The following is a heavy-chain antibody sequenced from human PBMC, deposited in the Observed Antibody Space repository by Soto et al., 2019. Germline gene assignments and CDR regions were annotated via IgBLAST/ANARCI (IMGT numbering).Heavy chain of an antibody. Sequence: QLVQSAVEVKRPGASVKVSCEASGYTFIDYGITWVRQAPGQGLEWMGWISTSIGHTNYARKFQGRVTMTTDTSTSTAYMELRRLRSDDTAVYYCARGSYCSGGTCTTWFDPWGQGTLVTVSS. D-gene: IGHD2-15*01. V-gene: IGHV1-18*01. CDR3: ARGSYCSGGTCTTWFDP. CDR1: GYTFIDYG. CDR2: ISTSIGHT. J-gene: IGHJ5*02.